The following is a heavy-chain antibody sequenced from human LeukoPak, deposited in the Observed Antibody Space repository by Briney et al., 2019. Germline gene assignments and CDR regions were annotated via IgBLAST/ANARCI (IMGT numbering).Heavy chain of an antibody. CDR1: GGSISSYY. J-gene: IGHJ4*02. Sequence: SETLSLTCTVSGGSISSYYWSWIRQPPGKGLEWIGYIYYSGSTNYNPSLKSRVTISVDTSKNQFSLKLSCVTAADTAVYYCARHGNSVDYWGQGTLVTVSS. CDR2: IYYSGST. V-gene: IGHV4-59*08. D-gene: IGHD2/OR15-2a*01. CDR3: ARHGNSVDY.